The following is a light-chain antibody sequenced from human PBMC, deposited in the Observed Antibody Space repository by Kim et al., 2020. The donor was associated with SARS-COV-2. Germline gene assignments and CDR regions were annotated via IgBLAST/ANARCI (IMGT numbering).Light chain of an antibody. CDR3: QSYDSSNVV. CDR1: SGSIASNY. Sequence: GKRVTRSCPRSSGSIASNYVQWYQQRPGSAPTTVIYEDNQRPSGVPDRFSGSIDSSSNSASLTISGLKTEDEADYYCQSYDSSNVVFGGGTQLTVL. V-gene: IGLV6-57*03. J-gene: IGLJ2*01. CDR2: EDN.